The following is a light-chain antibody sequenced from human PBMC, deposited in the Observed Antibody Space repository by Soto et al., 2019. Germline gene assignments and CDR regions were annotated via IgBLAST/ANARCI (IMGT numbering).Light chain of an antibody. CDR1: QSVSSN. V-gene: IGKV3-15*01. CDR3: QQYNNWPPLT. CDR2: GAS. Sequence: EIVMTQSPATLSVSPGERATLSCRASQSVSSNVAWYQQKPGQAPRLLIYGASTSATGIPARFSGSGSGTEFTLTISSLQSEDFAVYDGQQYNNWPPLTFGGGTKVEIK. J-gene: IGKJ4*01.